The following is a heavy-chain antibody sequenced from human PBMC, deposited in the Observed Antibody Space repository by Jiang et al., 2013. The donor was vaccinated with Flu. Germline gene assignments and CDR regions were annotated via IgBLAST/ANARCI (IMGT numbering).Heavy chain of an antibody. J-gene: IGHJ2*01. D-gene: IGHD3-22*01. CDR1: GGSISSYY. CDR2: IYYSGST. V-gene: IGHV4-59*01. CDR3: ARGPYYDSSGYYHWYFDL. Sequence: GSGLVKPSETLSLTCTVSGGSISSYYWSWIRQPPGKGLEWIGYIYYSGSTNYNPSLKSRVTISVDTSKNQFSLKLSSVTAADTAVYYCARGPYYDSSGYYHWYFDLWG.